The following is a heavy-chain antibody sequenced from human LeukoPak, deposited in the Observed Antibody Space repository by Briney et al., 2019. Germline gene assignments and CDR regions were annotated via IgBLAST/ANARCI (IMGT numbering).Heavy chain of an antibody. CDR2: IKQDGSEK. J-gene: IGHJ4*02. D-gene: IGHD5-18*01. CDR3: ARDSGYGYLGY. Sequence: GGSLRLSCAASGFTFSSYSMNWVRQAPGKGLEWVANIKQDGSEKYYVDSVKGRFTISRDNAKNSLYLQMNSLRAEDTAVYYCARDSGYGYLGYWGQGTLVTVSS. V-gene: IGHV3-7*01. CDR1: GFTFSSYS.